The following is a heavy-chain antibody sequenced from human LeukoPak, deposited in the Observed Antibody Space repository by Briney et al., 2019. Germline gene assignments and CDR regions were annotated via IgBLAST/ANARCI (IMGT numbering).Heavy chain of an antibody. CDR1: GFTFSSYA. J-gene: IGHJ4*02. Sequence: PGPSLRLSCATSGFTFSSYAMSWVRQAPGKGLEWVSAISGSGGSTYYADSVKGRFTISRDNSKNTLYLQMNSLRAEDTAVYHCAKDVPTGSYPNPFDYWGQGTLVTVSS. CDR3: AKDVPTGSYPNPFDY. CDR2: ISGSGGST. D-gene: IGHD1-26*01. V-gene: IGHV3-23*01.